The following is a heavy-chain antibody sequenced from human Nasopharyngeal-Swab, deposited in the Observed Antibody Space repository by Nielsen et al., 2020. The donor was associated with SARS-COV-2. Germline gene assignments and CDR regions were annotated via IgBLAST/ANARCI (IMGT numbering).Heavy chain of an antibody. V-gene: IGHV3-21*01. D-gene: IGHD1-26*01. CDR2: ISSSSSYI. J-gene: IGHJ3*02. CDR1: GFTFSSYS. Sequence: GESLKISCAASGFTFSSYSMNWVRQAPGKGLEWVSSISSSSSYIYYADSVKGRFTISRDNAKNSLYLQMNSLRAEDTAVYYCARDQSGSYHKAFDIWGQRTMVTVSS. CDR3: ARDQSGSYHKAFDI.